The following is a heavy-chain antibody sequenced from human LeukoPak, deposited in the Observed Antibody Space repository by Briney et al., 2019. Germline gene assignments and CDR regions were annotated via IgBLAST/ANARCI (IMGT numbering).Heavy chain of an antibody. CDR2: IIPIFGTA. Sequence: ASVKVSCKASGYTFTSYDINWVRQATGQGLEWMGGIIPIFGTANYAQKFQGRVTITADESTSTAYMELRSLRSDDTAVYYCARDTAVGYFDYWGQGTLVTVSS. V-gene: IGHV1-69*13. D-gene: IGHD3-16*01. CDR1: GYTFTSYD. J-gene: IGHJ4*02. CDR3: ARDTAVGYFDY.